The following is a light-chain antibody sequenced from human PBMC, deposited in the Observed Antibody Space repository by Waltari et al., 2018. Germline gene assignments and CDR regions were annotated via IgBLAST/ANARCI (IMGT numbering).Light chain of an antibody. CDR1: SSYVGGYNY. CDR2: DVS. V-gene: IGLV2-14*03. Sequence: QSALTQPASVSGSPGQSIPISSTGTSSYVGGYNYVSWYQQHPGKAPKLMIYDVSNRPAGVSNRFSGSKSSNTASLTISGLQAEDEADYYCSSYTSSSTLLYVFGTGTKVTVL. J-gene: IGLJ1*01. CDR3: SSYTSSSTLLYV.